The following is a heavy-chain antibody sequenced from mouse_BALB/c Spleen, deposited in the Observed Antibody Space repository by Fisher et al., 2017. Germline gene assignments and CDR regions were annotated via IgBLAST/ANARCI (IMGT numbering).Heavy chain of an antibody. CDR3: ARRRDGYSRGYFDV. J-gene: IGHJ1*01. Sequence: KFKGKATLTVDKSSSTAFMHLNSLTSEDSAVYYCARRRDGYSRGYFDVWGAGTTVTV. D-gene: IGHD2-3*01. V-gene: IGHV1S135*01.